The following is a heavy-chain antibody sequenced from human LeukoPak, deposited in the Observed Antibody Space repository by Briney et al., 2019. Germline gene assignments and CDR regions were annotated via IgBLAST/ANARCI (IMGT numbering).Heavy chain of an antibody. CDR1: GFTFSSYA. CDR3: TKVYGDIDY. J-gene: IGHJ4*02. CDR2: ISDSGGTT. Sequence: GGSLRLSCAASGFTFSSYAMTWVRQAPGKGLEWVSTISDSGGTTYYADSVKGRFTISRDNSKNTLYLQMNTLRAEDAAIYYCTKVYGDIDYWGQGTLVTVSS. D-gene: IGHD4-17*01. V-gene: IGHV3-23*01.